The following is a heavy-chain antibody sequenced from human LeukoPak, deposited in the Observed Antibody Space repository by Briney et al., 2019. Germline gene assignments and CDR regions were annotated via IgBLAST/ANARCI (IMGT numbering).Heavy chain of an antibody. J-gene: IGHJ6*04. V-gene: IGHV3-48*03. CDR3: AELGITMIGGV. CDR1: GFTFSSYE. Sequence: GGSLRLSCAASGFTFSSYEMNWVRQAPGKGLEWVSYISSSGSTIYYADSVKGRFTIYRDNAKNALYLQMNSLRAEDTAVYYCAELGITMIGGVWGKGTTVTVSS. D-gene: IGHD3-10*02. CDR2: ISSSGSTI.